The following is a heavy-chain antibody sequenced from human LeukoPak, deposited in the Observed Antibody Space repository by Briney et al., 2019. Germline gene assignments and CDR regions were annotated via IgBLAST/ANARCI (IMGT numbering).Heavy chain of an antibody. CDR1: GFTVSSNY. D-gene: IGHD6-6*01. V-gene: IGHV3-53*01. Sequence: GGSLRLSCAASGFTVSSNYMSWVRQAPGKGLERVSVIYSGGSTYYADSVKGRFTISRDNSKNTLYLQMNSLRAEDTAVYYCARGQPKARPALLFDYWGQGTLVTVSS. J-gene: IGHJ4*02. CDR2: IYSGGST. CDR3: ARGQPKARPALLFDY.